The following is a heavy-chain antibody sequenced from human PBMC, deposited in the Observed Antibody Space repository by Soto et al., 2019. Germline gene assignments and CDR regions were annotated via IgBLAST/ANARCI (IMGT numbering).Heavy chain of an antibody. Sequence: GGSLRLSCAASGFTFSSYAMSWVRQAPGKGLEWVSVISGSGGSTYYADSVKGRFTISRDSSKNTLYLQMNSLRAEDTAVYYCAKRAWGYFYFDYWGQGTLVTVSS. J-gene: IGHJ4*02. CDR3: AKRAWGYFYFDY. CDR2: ISGSGGST. V-gene: IGHV3-23*01. D-gene: IGHD1-26*01. CDR1: GFTFSSYA.